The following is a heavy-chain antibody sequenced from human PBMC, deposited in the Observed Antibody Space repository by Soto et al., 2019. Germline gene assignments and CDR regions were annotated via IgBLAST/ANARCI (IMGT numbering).Heavy chain of an antibody. V-gene: IGHV3-15*07. Sequence: PGGSLRLSCAASGFTFSNAWMNWVRQAPGKGLEWVGRIKSKTDGGTTDYAAPVKGRFTISRDDSKNTLYLQMNSLKTEDTAVYYCTTTGGFSNPGGFYYGMDVWGQGTTVTVSS. CDR3: TTTGGFSNPGGFYYGMDV. CDR1: GFTFSNAW. CDR2: IKSKTDGGTT. J-gene: IGHJ6*02. D-gene: IGHD1-26*01.